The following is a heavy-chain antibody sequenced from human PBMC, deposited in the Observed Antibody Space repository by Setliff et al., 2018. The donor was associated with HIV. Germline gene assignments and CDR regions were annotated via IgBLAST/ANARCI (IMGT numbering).Heavy chain of an antibody. J-gene: IGHJ4*01. D-gene: IGHD2-15*01. CDR2: IYDRGGT. CDR1: GGSISSYY. CDR3: ARADCSGGSCYSPGY. V-gene: IGHV4-59*01. Sequence: SETLSLTCTVSGGSISSYYWSWIRQPPEKRLEWIGYIYDRGGTNYNPSLKSRVTISLDTSKNQFSLKLNSVTAADTAVYYCARADCSGGSCYSPGYLGHGTLVTVS.